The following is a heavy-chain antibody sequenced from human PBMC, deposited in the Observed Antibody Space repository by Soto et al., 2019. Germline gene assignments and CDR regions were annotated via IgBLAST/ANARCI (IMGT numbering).Heavy chain of an antibody. CDR1: GGSISSYY. V-gene: IGHV4-59*08. Sequence: PSETLSLTCTVSGGSISSYYWSWIRQPPGKGLEWIGYIYYSGSTNYNPSLKSRVTISVDTSKNQFSLKLSSVTAADTAVYYCARHLAIAAAGTGVDSWGQGTLVTVSS. D-gene: IGHD6-13*01. J-gene: IGHJ4*02. CDR2: IYYSGST. CDR3: ARHLAIAAAGTGVDS.